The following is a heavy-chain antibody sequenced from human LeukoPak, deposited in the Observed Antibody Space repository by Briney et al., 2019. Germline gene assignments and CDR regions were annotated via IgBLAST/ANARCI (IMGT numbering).Heavy chain of an antibody. CDR1: GYTFTSSD. CDR2: MNPNSGNT. CDR3: ARGPSWFGELSMLGWFDP. V-gene: IGHV1-8*01. J-gene: IGHJ5*02. D-gene: IGHD3-10*01. Sequence: ASVKVSCKASGYTFTSSDINWVRQATGQGLEWMGWMNPNSGNTGYVQKFQGRVTMTRDTSISTAYMELSFLRSEDTAVYYCARGPSWFGELSMLGWFDPWGQGTLVTVSS.